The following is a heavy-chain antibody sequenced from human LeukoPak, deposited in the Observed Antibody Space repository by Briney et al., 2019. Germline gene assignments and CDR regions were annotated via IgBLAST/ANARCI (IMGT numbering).Heavy chain of an antibody. D-gene: IGHD2-15*01. CDR2: INHSGST. J-gene: IGHJ5*02. Sequence: PSETLSLTCAVYGGSFSGYYWSWICQPPGKGLEWIGEINHSGSTNYNPSLKSRVTISVDTSKNQFSLKLSSVTAADTAVYYCARRPAATRTNWFDPWGQGTLVTVSS. V-gene: IGHV4-34*01. CDR1: GGSFSGYY. CDR3: ARRPAATRTNWFDP.